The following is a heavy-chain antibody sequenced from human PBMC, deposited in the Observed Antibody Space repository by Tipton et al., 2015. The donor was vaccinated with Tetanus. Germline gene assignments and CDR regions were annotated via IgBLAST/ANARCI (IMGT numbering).Heavy chain of an antibody. Sequence: TLSLTCTVSGDSISSGDYYWSWIRQHPGKGLEWIGYIYYSGSTNYNPSLKSRPSISVDTSKNQFSLRLSSVTAADTAVFFCARDPGGCASSACYRGRYYCFGMDVWGQGTAVTVSS. CDR3: ARDPGGCASSACYRGRYYCFGMDV. J-gene: IGHJ6*02. CDR2: IYYSGST. D-gene: IGHD3-22*01. V-gene: IGHV4-31*03. CDR1: GDSISSGDYY.